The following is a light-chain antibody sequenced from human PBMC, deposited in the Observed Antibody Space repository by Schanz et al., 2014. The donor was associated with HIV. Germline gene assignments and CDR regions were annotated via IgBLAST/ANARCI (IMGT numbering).Light chain of an antibody. V-gene: IGKV3-20*01. CDR2: GAS. CDR3: QQSGDSGGT. J-gene: IGKJ4*01. Sequence: EAVLTQSPATLSVYPGERVTLSCRTTQIISTSLAWYQQRPGQPPRLLLYGASNRATGIPDRFSGGGSGTDFTLTISRLEPEDFAVYYCQQSGDSGGTFGGGTKVEIK. CDR1: QIISTS.